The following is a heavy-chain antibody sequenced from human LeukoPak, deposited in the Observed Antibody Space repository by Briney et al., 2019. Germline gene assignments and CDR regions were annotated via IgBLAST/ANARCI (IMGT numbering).Heavy chain of an antibody. CDR3: ARNIPVTRWGY. CDR1: GFTFSSYS. D-gene: IGHD2-21*01. V-gene: IGHV3-48*01. Sequence: GGSLRLSCAASGFTFSSYSMNWVRQAPGKGLEWVSYISSSSSTIYYADSVKGRFTISRDNSKNTVYLQMNSLRAEDTAVYYCARNIPVTRWGYWGQGTLVTVSS. J-gene: IGHJ4*02. CDR2: ISSSSSTI.